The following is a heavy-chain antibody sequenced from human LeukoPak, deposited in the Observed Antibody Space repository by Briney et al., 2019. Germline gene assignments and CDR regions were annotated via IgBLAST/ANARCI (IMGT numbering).Heavy chain of an antibody. D-gene: IGHD6-13*01. CDR2: ISAYNGNT. CDR3: ATVSGSGWYYFDY. Sequence: GASVTISCKASGYSFTTYGITWVRQAPGQGLEWMGWISAYNGNTNYAQKLQGRVTMTTDTSTSTAYMELRSLRSDDTAVYYCATVSGSGWYYFDYWGQGTLVTVSS. J-gene: IGHJ4*02. CDR1: GYSFTTYG. V-gene: IGHV1-18*01.